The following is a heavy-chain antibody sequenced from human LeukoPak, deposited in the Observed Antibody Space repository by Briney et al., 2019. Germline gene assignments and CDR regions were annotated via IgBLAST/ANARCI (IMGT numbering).Heavy chain of an antibody. J-gene: IGHJ4*02. CDR2: INTNTGNP. V-gene: IGHV7-4-1*02. CDR1: GYSFTNA. D-gene: IGHD3-10*01. CDR3: ARNNADGEGRFSY. Sequence: EASVKVSCKASGYSFTNAMNWVRQAPGQGLEWMGWINTNTGNPTYAQGFTGRFVFSLDTSVSTAYLQISSLKAEDTAVYYCARNNADGEGRFSYWGQGTLVTVSS.